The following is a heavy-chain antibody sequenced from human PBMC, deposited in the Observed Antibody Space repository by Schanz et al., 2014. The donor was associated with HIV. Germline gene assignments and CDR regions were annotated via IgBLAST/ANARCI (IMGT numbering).Heavy chain of an antibody. J-gene: IGHJ4*02. V-gene: IGHV1-18*04. CDR2: ISTYNGHT. D-gene: IGHD2-15*01. CDR1: GYRFISYG. Sequence: QVQLVQSGAEVKKPGASVKVSCKASGYRFISYGISWVRQAPGQGLEWMGWISTYNGHTDYAQNLQDRVTMTADTFTSTAYMELRSLTSDDTAVYYCARGSCSGGTCYSGDHWGQGTLVTVSA. CDR3: ARGSCSGGTCYSGDH.